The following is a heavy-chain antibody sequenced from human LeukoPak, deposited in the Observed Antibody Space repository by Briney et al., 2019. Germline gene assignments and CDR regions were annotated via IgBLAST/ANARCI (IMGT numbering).Heavy chain of an antibody. Sequence: GGSLRLSCAGSGFAFSGTWLNWVRQAPGQGLEWVGRINTRTDGATTTYAAPVRGRFTISRDDSKSTLYLEMNSLKTEDTAVYYCTTEFWYYFNNWGQGTLVTVSS. CDR3: TTEFWYYFNN. CDR1: GFAFSGTW. CDR2: INTRTDGATT. J-gene: IGHJ4*02. V-gene: IGHV3-15*01. D-gene: IGHD3-3*01.